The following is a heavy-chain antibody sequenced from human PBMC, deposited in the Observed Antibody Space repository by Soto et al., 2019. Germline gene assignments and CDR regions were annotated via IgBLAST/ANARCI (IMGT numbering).Heavy chain of an antibody. CDR1: GGTFSSYT. Sequence: QVQLVQSGAEVKKPGSSVKVSCKASGGTFSSYTISWVRQAPGQGLEWMGRIIPILGIANYAQKFQGRVTITADKSARTAYMELGSLRSEDMAVYFCARYIVGYSGYVQEEYWGRGTLVSVSS. D-gene: IGHD5-12*01. J-gene: IGHJ4*01. CDR2: IIPILGIA. CDR3: ARYIVGYSGYVQEEY. V-gene: IGHV1-69*02.